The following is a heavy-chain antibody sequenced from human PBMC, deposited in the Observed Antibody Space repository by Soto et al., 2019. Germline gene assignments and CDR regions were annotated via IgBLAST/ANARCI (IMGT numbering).Heavy chain of an antibody. CDR3: ARVNLERYSSSRCFDP. CDR2: IYHSGST. CDR1: GGSISSGGYS. D-gene: IGHD6-13*01. Sequence: QLQLQESGSGLVKPSQTLSLTCAVSGGSISSGGYSWSWIRQPPGKGLEWIGYIYHSGSTYYNPSLQSRVTISVDRSKNQFSLKLSSVTAADTAVYYCARVNLERYSSSRCFDPWGQGTLVTVSS. J-gene: IGHJ5*02. V-gene: IGHV4-30-2*01.